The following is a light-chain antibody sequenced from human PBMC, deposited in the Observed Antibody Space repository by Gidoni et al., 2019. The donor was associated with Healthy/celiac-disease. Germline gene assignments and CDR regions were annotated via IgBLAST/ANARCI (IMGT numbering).Light chain of an antibody. J-gene: IGLJ1*01. CDR1: SSDVGGYNY. Sequence: QSALTQPPPASGPPGQSVTISCTGTSSDVGGYNYVSWYPQHPGKAPKLMIYEVSKRPSGVPDRFSGSKSGNTASLTVSGLQAADEADYYCSSYAGSNNLVFGTGTKVTVL. CDR2: EVS. CDR3: SSYAGSNNLV. V-gene: IGLV2-8*01.